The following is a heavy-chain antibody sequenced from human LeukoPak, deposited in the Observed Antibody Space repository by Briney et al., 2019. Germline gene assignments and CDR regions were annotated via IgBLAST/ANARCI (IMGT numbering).Heavy chain of an antibody. Sequence: GESLKISCKGFGYSFTHYWIGWVRQMPGKGLEWMGIVYPGDSNTRYSPSFQGQVTISADKSISTAYLQWSSLKASDTALYYCARISSIAALDDAFDIWGQGTMVTVSS. CDR3: ARISSIAALDDAFDI. J-gene: IGHJ3*02. V-gene: IGHV5-51*01. CDR1: GYSFTHYW. CDR2: VYPGDSNT. D-gene: IGHD6-6*01.